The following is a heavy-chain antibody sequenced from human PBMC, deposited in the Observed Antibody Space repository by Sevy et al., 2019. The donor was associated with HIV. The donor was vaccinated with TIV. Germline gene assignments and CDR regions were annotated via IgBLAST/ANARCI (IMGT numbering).Heavy chain of an antibody. CDR3: ARATYYYDTSGPYFFDF. CDR1: GFTFSSYG. J-gene: IGHJ4*02. D-gene: IGHD3-22*01. CDR2: ITSSGSTK. V-gene: IGHV3-48*04. Sequence: GGSLRLSCAASGFTFSSYGVHWVRQAPGKGLEWVSYITSSGSTKHYADSVKGRFTISRDNGKNSIYLQMNSLRAEDTAVYYCARATYYYDTSGPYFFDFWGQGTLVTVSS.